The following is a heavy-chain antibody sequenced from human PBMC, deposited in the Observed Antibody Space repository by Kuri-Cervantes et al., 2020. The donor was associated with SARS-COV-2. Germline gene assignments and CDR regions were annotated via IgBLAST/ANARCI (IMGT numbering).Heavy chain of an antibody. CDR1: GFTFSSYS. V-gene: IGHV3-21*01. J-gene: IGHJ6*03. CDR2: ISGSSSYI. CDR3: ARVRNDYYYYYYMDV. Sequence: GGSLRLSCAASGFTFSSYSMNWVRQAPGKGLEWVSSISGSSSYIYYADSVKGRFTISRDNAKNSLYLQMNSLRAEDTAVYYCARVRNDYYYYYYMDVWGKGTTVTVSS.